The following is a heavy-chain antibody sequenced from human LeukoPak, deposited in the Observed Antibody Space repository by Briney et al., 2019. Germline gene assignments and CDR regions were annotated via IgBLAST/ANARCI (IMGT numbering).Heavy chain of an antibody. CDR3: ARDFTDYGSGSYYYYFDY. CDR2: IYYRGST. CDR1: GGSISSGGYY. D-gene: IGHD3-10*01. Sequence: PSQTLSLTCTVSGGSISSGGYYWSWIRQHPGKGLEWIGYIYYRGSTYYNPSLKSRVTISVDTSKNQFSLKLSSVTAADTAVYYCARDFTDYGSGSYYYYFDYWGQGTLVTVSS. V-gene: IGHV4-31*03. J-gene: IGHJ4*02.